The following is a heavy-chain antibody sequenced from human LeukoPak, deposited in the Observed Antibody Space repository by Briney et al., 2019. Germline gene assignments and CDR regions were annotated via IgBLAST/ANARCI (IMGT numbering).Heavy chain of an antibody. CDR2: ISGSGGST. J-gene: IGHJ5*02. CDR1: GFTFSSYA. Sequence: GGSLRLSCAASGFTFSSYAMSWVRQAPGKGLEWVSAISGSGGSTNYDDSLKSRVTISGDNSKNKLSLKMNSLRAEDTAVYYCAKDLNAGLWFGCPNWFDPWGQGTLVTVSS. D-gene: IGHD3-10*01. CDR3: AKDLNAGLWFGCPNWFDP. V-gene: IGHV3-23*02.